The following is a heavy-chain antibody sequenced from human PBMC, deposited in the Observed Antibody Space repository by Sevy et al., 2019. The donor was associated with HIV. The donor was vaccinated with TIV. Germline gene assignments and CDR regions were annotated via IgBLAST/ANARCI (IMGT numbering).Heavy chain of an antibody. V-gene: IGHV4-39*01. CDR1: GVSIRSSGYY. CDR3: ARQREDIIVIPAAFYGMDV. J-gene: IGHJ6*02. D-gene: IGHD2-2*01. Sequence: SETLSLTCTVSGVSIRSSGYYWGWIRQPPGKGLEWIGSIFYSGSPNYHPSLKSRVTISVDTSKNQFSLKLSSVTAADTAVYYCARQREDIIVIPAAFYGMDVWGQGTTVTVSS. CDR2: IFYSGSP.